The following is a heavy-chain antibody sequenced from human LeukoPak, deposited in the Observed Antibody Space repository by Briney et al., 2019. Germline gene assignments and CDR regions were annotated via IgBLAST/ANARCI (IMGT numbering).Heavy chain of an antibody. CDR1: GFTFSSYS. D-gene: IGHD6-19*01. CDR3: ASLRIAVAGHFDY. CDR2: ILYDGSNK. Sequence: PGGSLRLSCAASGFTFSSYSMNWVRQAPGKGLEWVAVILYDGSNKYYADSVKGRFTISRDNSKNTLYLQMNSLRAEDTAVYYCASLRIAVAGHFDYWGQGTLVTVSS. V-gene: IGHV3-30*03. J-gene: IGHJ4*02.